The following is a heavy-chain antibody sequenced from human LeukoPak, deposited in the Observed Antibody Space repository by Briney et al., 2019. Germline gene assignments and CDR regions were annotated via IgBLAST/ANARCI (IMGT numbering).Heavy chain of an antibody. CDR1: GFTFSSYG. CDR2: IWYDGSNK. V-gene: IGHV3-33*01. J-gene: IGHJ5*02. CDR3: ERSGTKGVAGNLGGANWFDP. D-gene: IGHD3-16*01. Sequence: GGSLRLSCAASGFTFSSYGMHWVRQAPGKGLEWVAVIWYDGSNKYYADSVKGRFTISRDNSKNTLYLQMNSLRAEDTAVYYCERSGTKGVAGNLGGANWFDPGGKGPLVPVSS.